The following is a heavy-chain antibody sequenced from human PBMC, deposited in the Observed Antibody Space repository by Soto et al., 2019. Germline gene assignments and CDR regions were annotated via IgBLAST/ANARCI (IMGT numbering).Heavy chain of an antibody. CDR1: GFTFNSYA. V-gene: IGHV3-23*01. D-gene: IGHD3-10*01. CDR3: ARGDRGGSGSPASYYYSGLDV. J-gene: IGHJ6*02. Sequence: DVQVLESGGDLVQPGGSLRLSCAASGFTFNSYAMSWVRQAPGKGLEWVSSVSAGGDMTYYSDSVKGRFSISRDNTNNAPVLQRNSLRTEDTALYYCARGDRGGSGSPASYYYSGLDVWGQGNTVTVS. CDR2: VSAGGDMT.